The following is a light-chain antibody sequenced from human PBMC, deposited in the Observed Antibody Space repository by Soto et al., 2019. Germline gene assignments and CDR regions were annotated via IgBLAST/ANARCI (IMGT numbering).Light chain of an antibody. J-gene: IGLJ3*02. V-gene: IGLV2-8*01. Sequence: TSSDVGGYNYVSWYQQYPGRAPKLMIYEVTKRPSGVPDRLSGCKSGNTASLTVSGLQAEDEADYYCSSYAASNHFYCVFGGGTKVTVL. CDR2: EVT. CDR1: SSDVGGYNY. CDR3: SSYAASNHFYCV.